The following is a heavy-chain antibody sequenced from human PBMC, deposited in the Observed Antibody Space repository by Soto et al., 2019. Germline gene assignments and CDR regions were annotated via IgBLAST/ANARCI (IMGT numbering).Heavy chain of an antibody. D-gene: IGHD6-13*01. J-gene: IGHJ4*02. Sequence: QVHLVESGGGVVQPGRSLRLSCAASGFTFSTYAMHWVRQAPGKGLEWVAFMSNDGSNIDYADSVKGRFTVSRDNSKNTLYLQMNSLRPEDTAVYYCARELISSTSPVEFDSWGQGTLVTVSS. CDR3: ARELISSTSPVEFDS. CDR1: GFTFSTYA. V-gene: IGHV3-30-3*01. CDR2: MSNDGSNI.